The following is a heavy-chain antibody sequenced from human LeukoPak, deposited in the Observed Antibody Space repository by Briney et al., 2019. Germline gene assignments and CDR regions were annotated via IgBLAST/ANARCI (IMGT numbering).Heavy chain of an antibody. CDR2: IYYSGGT. J-gene: IGHJ4*02. CDR3: ARAGSSGYSVDY. Sequence: SETLSLTCTVSGGSVSSYHWSWIRQPAGKGLEWIGYIYYSGGTNYNPSLKSRVTISVDTSKNQFSLRLTSVTAADTAVYYCARAGSSGYSVDYWGQGTLVTVSS. D-gene: IGHD3-22*01. V-gene: IGHV4-59*02. CDR1: GGSVSSYH.